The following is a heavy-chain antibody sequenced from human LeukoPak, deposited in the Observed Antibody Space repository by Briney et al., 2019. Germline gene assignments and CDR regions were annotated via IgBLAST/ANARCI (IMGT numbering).Heavy chain of an antibody. CDR3: ATKVVVGAGDY. CDR2: INAGNGNI. CDR1: GHTSTTYA. J-gene: IGHJ4*02. Sequence: ASVKVSCKASGHTSTTYAIHWVRQAPGQGLEWMGWINAGNGNIKYSQKFQGRVTITGDTSASTAYMELSSLRSEDTAVYYCATKVVVGAGDYWGQGTLVTVSS. D-gene: IGHD2-15*01. V-gene: IGHV1-3*01.